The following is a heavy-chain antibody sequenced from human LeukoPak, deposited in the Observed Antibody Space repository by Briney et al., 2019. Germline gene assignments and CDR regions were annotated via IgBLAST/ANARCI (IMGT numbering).Heavy chain of an antibody. CDR1: GFTFSSYS. CDR3: AADRSALGPPVDAFDI. CDR2: ISSSSSYI. Sequence: GGSLRLSCVASGFTFSSYSMNWVRQAPGKGLEWVSSISSSSSYIYYADSVKGRFTISRDNAKNSLYLQMNSLRAEDTAVYYCAADRSALGPPVDAFDIWGQGTMVTVSS. V-gene: IGHV3-21*04. D-gene: IGHD6-19*01. J-gene: IGHJ3*02.